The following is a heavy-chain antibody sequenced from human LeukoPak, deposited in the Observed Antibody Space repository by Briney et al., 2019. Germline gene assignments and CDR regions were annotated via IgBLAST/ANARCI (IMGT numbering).Heavy chain of an antibody. Sequence: GGSLRLSCAASGFTFNNYAMSWFRQTPGKGLEWVSAISGSGDRTYYAESVKGRFSISRDNSKNTLYLQMHSLRAEDTAVYYCGKRELWHGSGEDAWGQGTTVSVSS. J-gene: IGHJ6*02. CDR3: GKRELWHGSGEDA. V-gene: IGHV3-23*01. D-gene: IGHD3-10*01. CDR2: ISGSGDRT. CDR1: GFTFNNYA.